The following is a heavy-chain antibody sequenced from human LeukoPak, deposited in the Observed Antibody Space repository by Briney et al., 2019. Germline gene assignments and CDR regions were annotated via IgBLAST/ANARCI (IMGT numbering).Heavy chain of an antibody. J-gene: IGHJ4*02. Sequence: PGGSLRLSCTASGFSFSGHWMHWARQLPGKGLVWVSRISPTGSTTSYADSVKGRFTVSRDNAKNTLYLQVNNLRAEDTAVYYCARGPNSNWSGLDFGGQETLLTVSS. V-gene: IGHV3-74*01. CDR2: ISPTGSTT. D-gene: IGHD6-6*01. CDR1: GFSFSGHW. CDR3: ARGPNSNWSGLDF.